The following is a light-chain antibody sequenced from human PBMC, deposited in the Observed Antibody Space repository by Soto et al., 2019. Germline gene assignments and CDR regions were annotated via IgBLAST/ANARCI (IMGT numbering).Light chain of an antibody. CDR1: QGIRTY. J-gene: IGKJ1*01. CDR3: LQANSYPWT. V-gene: IGKV1-17*03. Sequence: DIPMTQSPSAMSASVGDRVTITCRASQGIRTYLARFQQKPGKLPKRLIFSAASVQTGVPSRFSGSGSGTEFTITISSLQPEDGESYYCLQANSYPWTFGQGTKVQI. CDR2: SAA.